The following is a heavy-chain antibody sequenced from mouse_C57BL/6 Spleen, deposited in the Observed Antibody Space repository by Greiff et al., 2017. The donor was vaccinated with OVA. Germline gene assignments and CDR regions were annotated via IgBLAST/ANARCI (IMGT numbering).Heavy chain of an antibody. Sequence: QVQLQQPGAELVMPGASVKLSCKASGYTFTSYWMHWVKQRPGQGLEWIGEIDPSDSYTIYNQKFQGKSTLTVDKSSSTAYMQLSSLTSEDSAVYYCAREGTAQATWAYWGQGTLVTVSA. CDR3: AREGTAQATWAY. V-gene: IGHV1-69*01. D-gene: IGHD3-2*02. CDR1: GYTFTSYW. J-gene: IGHJ3*01. CDR2: IDPSDSYT.